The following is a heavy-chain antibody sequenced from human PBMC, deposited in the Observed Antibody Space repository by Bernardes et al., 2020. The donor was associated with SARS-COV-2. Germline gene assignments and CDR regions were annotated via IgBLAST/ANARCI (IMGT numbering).Heavy chain of an antibody. CDR3: AKDGSVRFLECLLDS. V-gene: IGHV3-23*01. Sequence: GGSLRLSCAASGFTFNTYALSWVRQDPGKGLEWVSTLSGSGGYAYYADSVKGRFAISRDNSKNTLYLQMNSLRAEDTAVYYCAKDGSVRFLECLLDSWGQGTLVTVAA. J-gene: IGHJ4*02. D-gene: IGHD3-3*01. CDR2: LSGSGGYA. CDR1: GFTFNTYA.